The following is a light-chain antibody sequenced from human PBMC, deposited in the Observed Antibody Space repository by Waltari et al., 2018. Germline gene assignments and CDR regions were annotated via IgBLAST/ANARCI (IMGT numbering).Light chain of an antibody. CDR1: TGAVTSGYY. V-gene: IGLV7-43*01. CDR2: SIS. CDR3: LLYYGDAQLGV. Sequence: QTVVTQEPSLTVSPGGTVTLTCASSTGAVTSGYYPNWFQQKPGQAPRSLIYSISKQHPCPPARFSGSLRGGKAALTLSGAQPEDEAEYYCLLYYGDAQLGVFGGGTKLTVL. J-gene: IGLJ3*02.